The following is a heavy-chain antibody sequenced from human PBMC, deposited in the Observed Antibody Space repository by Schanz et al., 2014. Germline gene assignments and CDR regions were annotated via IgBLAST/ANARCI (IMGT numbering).Heavy chain of an antibody. J-gene: IGHJ4*02. V-gene: IGHV3-33*08. CDR1: GFTFSSYA. D-gene: IGHD1-1*01. CDR2: IWSDGSTK. CDR3: ARGTDWNLHY. Sequence: GQLLESGGGLIQPGGSLRLSCAASGFTFSSYAMSWVRQAPGKGPEWVAVIWSDGSTKYYADSVKGRFTVSRDSGQNSLYLQMNSLRAGDTAVYYCARGTDWNLHYWGQGALVTVSS.